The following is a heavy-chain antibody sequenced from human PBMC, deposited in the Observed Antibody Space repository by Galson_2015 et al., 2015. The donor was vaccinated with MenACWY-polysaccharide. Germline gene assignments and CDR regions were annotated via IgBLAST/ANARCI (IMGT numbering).Heavy chain of an antibody. Sequence: SETLSLTCAVSGYSISSGYYWGWIRQPPGKGLEWIGSIYHSGSTYYNPSLKSRVTISVDTSKNQFSLKLSSVTAADTAVYYCARVIARKYTFADSWGQGTLVTVSS. CDR3: ARVIARKYTFADS. J-gene: IGHJ4*02. CDR2: IYHSGST. CDR1: GYSISSGYY. D-gene: IGHD2-21*01. V-gene: IGHV4-38-2*01.